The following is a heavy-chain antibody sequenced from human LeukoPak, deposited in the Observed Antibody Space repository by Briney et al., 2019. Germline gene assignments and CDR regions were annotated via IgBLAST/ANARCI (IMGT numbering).Heavy chain of an antibody. CDR3: ARDLRYSNSVGGDY. CDR1: GYTFTSYD. CDR2: MNPNSGNT. J-gene: IGHJ4*02. V-gene: IGHV1-8*01. D-gene: IGHD4-11*01. Sequence: ASVKVSCKASGYTFTSYDINWVRQATGQGLEWMGWMNPNSGNTGYAQKFQGRVTMTRNTSISTAYMELSRLRSDDTAVYYCARDLRYSNSVGGDYWGQGTLVTVSS.